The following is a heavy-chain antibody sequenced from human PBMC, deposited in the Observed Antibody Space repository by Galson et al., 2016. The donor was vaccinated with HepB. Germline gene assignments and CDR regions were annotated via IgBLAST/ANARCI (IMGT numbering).Heavy chain of an antibody. J-gene: IGHJ4*02. CDR2: LWSDGTFK. D-gene: IGHD4-17*01. Sequence: SLRLSCAASGFTFSSYAMHWVRQAPGKGLEWVAVLWSDGTFKHYAASVKGRFSISRDISKSTLVLQMNGLRGDDTAVYYCARDAKDHSILGDYGDHFDYWGQGSLVTVSS. V-gene: IGHV3-30*19. CDR3: ARDAKDHSILGDYGDHFDY. CDR1: GFTFSSYA.